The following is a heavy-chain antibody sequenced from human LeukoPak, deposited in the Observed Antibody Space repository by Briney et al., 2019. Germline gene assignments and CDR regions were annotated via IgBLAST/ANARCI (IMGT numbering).Heavy chain of an antibody. CDR2: IIPIFGTA. V-gene: IGHV1-69*13. D-gene: IGHD6-13*01. CDR1: GGAFSSYA. CDR3: ARASSSSSWYLFWDY. Sequence: SVKVSCKASGGAFSSYAISWVRQAPGQGLEWMGGIIPIFGTANYAQKFQGGVTITADESTSTAYMELSSLRSEDTAVYYCARASSSSSWYLFWDYWGQGTLVTVSS. J-gene: IGHJ4*02.